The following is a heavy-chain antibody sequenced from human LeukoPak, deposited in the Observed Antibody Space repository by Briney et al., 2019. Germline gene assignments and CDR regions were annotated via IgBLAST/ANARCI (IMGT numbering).Heavy chain of an antibody. CDR3: ARVKIGQLGTNYYMDV. CDR1: GYTFTSYG. V-gene: IGHV1-18*01. CDR2: ISAYNGNT. Sequence: ASVKVSCKASGYTFTSYGISWVRQAPGQGLEWMGWISAYNGNTNYAQKLQGRVTMTTDTSTSTAYMELRSLRSDDTAVYYCARVKIGQLGTNYYMDVWGKGTTVTVSS. J-gene: IGHJ6*03. D-gene: IGHD6-6*01.